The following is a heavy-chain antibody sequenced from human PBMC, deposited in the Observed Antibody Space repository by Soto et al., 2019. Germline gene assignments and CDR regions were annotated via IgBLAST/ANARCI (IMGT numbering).Heavy chain of an antibody. J-gene: IGHJ5*02. Sequence: SETLSLTCAVYGGSFIGYYCSCIRQPPLKWLEWIGEINHSGSTNYNPSLKSRVTISVDTSKNQFSLKLSSVTAADTAVYYCARQYRLFDPWGQGTRVTSPQ. V-gene: IGHV4-34*01. CDR1: GGSFIGYY. CDR2: INHSGST. D-gene: IGHD2-2*01. CDR3: ARQYRLFDP.